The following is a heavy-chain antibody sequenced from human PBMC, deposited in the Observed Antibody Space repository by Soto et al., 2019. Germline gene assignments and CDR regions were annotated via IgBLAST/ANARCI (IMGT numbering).Heavy chain of an antibody. V-gene: IGHV3-30-3*01. CDR1: GFTFISYA. Sequence: PGGSLRLSCAASGFTFISYAMHWGRQAPGKGLEWVAVISYDGSNKYYADSVKGRFTISRDDSKNTLYLQMNSLKTEDTAVYYCTTDRAPLSGYYLRGLDYWGQGTLVTVSS. J-gene: IGHJ4*02. D-gene: IGHD3-22*01. CDR3: TTDRAPLSGYYLRGLDY. CDR2: ISYDGSNK.